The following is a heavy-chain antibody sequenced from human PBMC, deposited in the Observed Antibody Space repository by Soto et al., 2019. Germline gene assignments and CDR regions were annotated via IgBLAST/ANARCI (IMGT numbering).Heavy chain of an antibody. J-gene: IGHJ5*02. V-gene: IGHV4-4*02. CDR3: AREVNSSPARGPNWFDP. D-gene: IGHD6-13*01. Sequence: QVQLRESGPGLVQPSGTLSLTCAVSGDSINNSHWWSWVRQTPGKGLGWIGETYHSGTTNYNPSRNTRVTRSIYKSKNQLSLKMNSVTAADTSVYYCAREVNSSPARGPNWFDPWGQGTLVTVSS. CDR1: GDSINNSHW. CDR2: TYHSGTT.